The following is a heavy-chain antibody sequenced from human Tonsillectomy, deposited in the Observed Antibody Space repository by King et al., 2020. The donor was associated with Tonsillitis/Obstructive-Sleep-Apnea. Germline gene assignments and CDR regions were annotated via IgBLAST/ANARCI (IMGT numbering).Heavy chain of an antibody. Sequence: VQLVESGGGLVKPGGSLRLSCAASGFTFSNAWMSWVRQAPGTGREWVGRIKSKTDGGKTDYAAPVKGRLTISRDDSKNTLYLQMNSLKTEDTAVYYCTTEDHWGQGTLVTVSS. CDR3: TTEDH. J-gene: IGHJ1*01. V-gene: IGHV3-15*01. CDR2: IKSKTDGGKT. CDR1: GFTFSNAW.